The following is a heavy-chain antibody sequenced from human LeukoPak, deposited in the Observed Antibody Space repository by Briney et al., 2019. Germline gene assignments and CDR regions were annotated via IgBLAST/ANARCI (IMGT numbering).Heavy chain of an antibody. Sequence: PSETLSLTCTVSGGSISSYYWSWIRQPAGKGLEWIGEINHSGSTNYNPSLKSRVTISVDTSKNQFSLKLSSVTAADTAVYYCARRGLYYYMDVWGKGTTVTISS. J-gene: IGHJ6*03. CDR3: ARRGLYYYMDV. V-gene: IGHV4-34*01. CDR2: INHSGST. CDR1: GGSISSYY.